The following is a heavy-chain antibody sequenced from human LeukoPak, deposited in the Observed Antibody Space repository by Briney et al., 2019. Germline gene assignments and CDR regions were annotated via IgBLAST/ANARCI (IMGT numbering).Heavy chain of an antibody. D-gene: IGHD3-10*01. CDR2: ISERGGST. CDR1: GISLSNYA. CDR3: AKRGVVIRGLLVIGYHQEAYHYDF. J-gene: IGHJ4*02. V-gene: IGHV3-23*01. Sequence: PGGSLRLSCVVSGISLSNYAMTWVRQAPGKGLEWVSYISERGGSTTYADSVKGRFTISRDTSSNTLYLQMNNLRAEDTAVYFCAKRGVVIRGLLVIGYHQEAYHYDFWGQGVLVTVSS.